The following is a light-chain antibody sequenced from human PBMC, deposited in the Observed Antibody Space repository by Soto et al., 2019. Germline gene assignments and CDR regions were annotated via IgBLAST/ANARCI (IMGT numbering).Light chain of an antibody. CDR3: QSYDSTLSAVV. CDR2: DNS. J-gene: IGLJ2*01. V-gene: IGLV1-40*01. CDR1: RSNIGAGYD. Sequence: QSVLTQPPSVSGAPGQRITISCTGSRSNIGAGYDVQWYQQPPGTAPKLLIHDNSDRPSGVPDRFSASKSGTSASLAITGLQAGDEADYYCQSYDSTLSAVVFGGGTKLTVL.